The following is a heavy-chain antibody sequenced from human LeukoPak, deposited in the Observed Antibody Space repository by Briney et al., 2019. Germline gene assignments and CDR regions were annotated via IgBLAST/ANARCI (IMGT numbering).Heavy chain of an antibody. J-gene: IGHJ6*02. CDR1: GFTFNFYW. D-gene: IGHD4-17*01. Sequence: GGSLRLSCAASGFTFNFYWMGWVRQAPGKGLEWVANIKEDASEEFYVDSVKGRFTISRDNAKNSLFLQMNSLRAEDTAVYYCAAVSPSYVDGYYYYYGLDVWGQGTTVTVSS. V-gene: IGHV3-7*02. CDR2: IKEDASEE. CDR3: AAVSPSYVDGYYYYYGLDV.